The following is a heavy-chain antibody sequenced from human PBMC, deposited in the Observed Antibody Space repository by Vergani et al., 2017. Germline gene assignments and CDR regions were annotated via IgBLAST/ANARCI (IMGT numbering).Heavy chain of an antibody. CDR1: GGSFSGYY. CDR2: INHSGST. Sequence: QVQLQQWGAGLLKPSETLSLTCAVYGGSFSGYYWSWIRQPPGKGLEWIGEINHSGSTNYNPSLKSRVTISVDTSKNQFSLKLSSVTAADTAVYYCARGVSDIVVVPAADKHTEYYFDYWGQGTLVTVSS. V-gene: IGHV4-34*01. D-gene: IGHD2-2*01. J-gene: IGHJ4*02. CDR3: ARGVSDIVVVPAADKHTEYYFDY.